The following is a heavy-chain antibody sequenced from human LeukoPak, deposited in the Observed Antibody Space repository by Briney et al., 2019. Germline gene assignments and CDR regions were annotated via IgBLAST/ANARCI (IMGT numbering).Heavy chain of an antibody. CDR1: SFSISSGSY. CDR2: IYPGGNT. J-gene: IGHJ4*02. D-gene: IGHD5-12*01. CDR3: ARAEMVASMPDS. Sequence: KSSETLSLTCTVSSFSISSGSYWGWIRQPPGKGLEWIGGIYPGGNTYYNPSLKSRVTISVDTSKNHLSLRLNSVTAADTAVYYCARAEMVASMPDSWGQGTLVTVSS. V-gene: IGHV4-38-2*02.